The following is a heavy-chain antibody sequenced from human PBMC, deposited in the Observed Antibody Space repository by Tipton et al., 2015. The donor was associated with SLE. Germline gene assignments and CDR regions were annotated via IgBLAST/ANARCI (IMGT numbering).Heavy chain of an antibody. CDR3: AAELLDAFDI. Sequence: SLRLSCVASGFTFSSYPMHWVRQAPGKGLEWVAVISYDGSNKYYADSVKGRFTISRDNSKNTLYLQMNSLRAEDTAVYYCAAELLDAFDIWGQGTMVTVSS. J-gene: IGHJ3*02. CDR2: ISYDGSNK. CDR1: GFTFSSYP. V-gene: IGHV3-30*04. D-gene: IGHD1-26*01.